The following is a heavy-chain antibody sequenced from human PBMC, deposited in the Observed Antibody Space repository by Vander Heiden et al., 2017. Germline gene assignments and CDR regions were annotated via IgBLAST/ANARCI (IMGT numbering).Heavy chain of an antibody. J-gene: IGHJ5*02. CDR2: ILYTGST. CDR1: GGSISSRSSY. CDR3: ARHDTLEDWFDP. Sequence: QLQLQESGPGLVKPSATLSLTCTVSGGSISSRSSYWGWIRQPPGKGLEWIGSILYTGSTYYSPSLKSRVAISVDTSKNQFSLNLRSVTAADTAVYYCARHDTLEDWFDPWGKGTLVTVSS. D-gene: IGHD2-2*02. V-gene: IGHV4-39*01.